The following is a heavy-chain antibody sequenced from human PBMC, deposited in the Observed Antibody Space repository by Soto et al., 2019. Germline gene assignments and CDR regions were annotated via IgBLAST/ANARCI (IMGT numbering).Heavy chain of an antibody. CDR3: ARDRVDGIWGDAFDI. CDR1: GYTFTNHG. J-gene: IGHJ3*02. D-gene: IGHD3-16*01. Sequence: QVQLVQSGTEVKKPGASVKVSCKTSGYTFTNHGINWVRQAPGQGPEWMGWINPYNANTNDAQTLQGRATMTTDTSRTTDYMALGSLASDYTAVYYGARDRVDGIWGDAFDIWGQGTVVTVSS. CDR2: INPYNANT. V-gene: IGHV1-18*04.